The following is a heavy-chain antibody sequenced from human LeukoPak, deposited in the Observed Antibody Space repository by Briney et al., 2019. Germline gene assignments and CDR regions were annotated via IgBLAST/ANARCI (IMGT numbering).Heavy chain of an antibody. CDR2: IYYSGST. D-gene: IGHD1-26*01. CDR3: ARCRGSSPFYYYYMDV. CDR1: GGSISSSSYY. Sequence: PSETLSLTCTVSGGSISSSSYYWGWIRQPPGKGLEWIGSIYYSGSTYYNPSLKSRVTLSVGTSKNQFSLKLSSVTAADTAVYYCARCRGSSPFYYYYMDVWGKGTTVTVSS. V-gene: IGHV4-39*01. J-gene: IGHJ6*03.